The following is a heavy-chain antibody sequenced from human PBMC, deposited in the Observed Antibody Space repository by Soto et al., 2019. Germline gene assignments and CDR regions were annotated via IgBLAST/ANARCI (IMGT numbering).Heavy chain of an antibody. D-gene: IGHD2-2*01. CDR2: ISHDGINK. CDR1: GFTFSSYA. J-gene: IGHJ4*02. CDR3: GRCTSTSCHLGSDY. V-gene: IGHV3-30-3*01. Sequence: QVLLVDSGGGVVQPGRSLRLSCAASGFTFSSYAMNWVRQAPGKGLEWVALISHDGINKYYADSVRGRFTISRDSSTNTLYLQMNSLRPADTAVYYCGRCTSTSCHLGSDYWGQGTLVTVSS.